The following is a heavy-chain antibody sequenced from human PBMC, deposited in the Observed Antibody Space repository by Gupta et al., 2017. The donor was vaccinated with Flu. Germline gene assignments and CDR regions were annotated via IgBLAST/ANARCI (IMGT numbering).Heavy chain of an antibody. J-gene: IGHJ6*02. D-gene: IGHD2-2*01. V-gene: IGHV3-30*18. Sequence: QVQLVESGGGVVQPGRSLRLSCAASGFTFSSYGMHWVRQAPGKGLEWVAVISYDGSNKYYAASVKGRFTNSRDNSKNTLYLQRNSLRTEDTAVYYCAKEVGLVGSTSCYDCYHYYGMDVWGQGTTVTVSS. CDR1: GFTFSSYG. CDR2: ISYDGSNK. CDR3: AKEVGLVGSTSCYDCYHYYGMDV.